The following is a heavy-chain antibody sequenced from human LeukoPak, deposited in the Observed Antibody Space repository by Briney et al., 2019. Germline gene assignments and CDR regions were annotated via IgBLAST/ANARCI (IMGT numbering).Heavy chain of an antibody. CDR3: ARRGSGWYLNFGY. J-gene: IGHJ4*02. D-gene: IGHD6-19*01. CDR2: IYHSGNT. Sequence: PSQTLSLTCTVSGGSISSGDYYWSWIRQHPGKGLEWIGYIYHSGNTYYNPPLKSRVTISVDTSKNQFSLKLSSVTAADTAVYYCARRGSGWYLNFGYWGQGTLFTVSS. CDR1: GGSISSGDYY. V-gene: IGHV4-30-4*08.